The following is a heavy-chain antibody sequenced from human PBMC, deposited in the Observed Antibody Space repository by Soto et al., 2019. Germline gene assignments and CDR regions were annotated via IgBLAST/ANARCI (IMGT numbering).Heavy chain of an antibody. J-gene: IGHJ4*02. D-gene: IGHD3-22*01. V-gene: IGHV4-30-4*01. CDR3: ARETEYYYDSSGYR. Sequence: QVQLQESGPGLVKPSQTLSLTCTVSGGSISSGDYYWIWIRQPPGKGLEWVGYLYYGGSTYYNPSLKSRITISVDTSKNQFSLKLSSVTAADTAVYYCARETEYYYDSSGYRWGQGTLVTVSS. CDR1: GGSISSGDYY. CDR2: LYYGGST.